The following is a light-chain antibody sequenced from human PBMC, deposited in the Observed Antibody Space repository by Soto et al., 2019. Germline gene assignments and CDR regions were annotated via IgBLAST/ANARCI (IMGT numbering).Light chain of an antibody. Sequence: EIVLTQSPATRSLSPGERATLSCRASQSVSSYLAWYQQKPGQAPRLLIYDASTRATGMPARFSGSGSGTDFALTISSLETEDFAVYYCQQRSTFGQGTKVEIK. J-gene: IGKJ1*01. CDR3: QQRST. V-gene: IGKV3-11*01. CDR2: DAS. CDR1: QSVSSY.